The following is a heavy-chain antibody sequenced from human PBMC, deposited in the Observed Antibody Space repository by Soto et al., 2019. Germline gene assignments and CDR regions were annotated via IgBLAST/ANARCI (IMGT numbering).Heavy chain of an antibody. CDR2: IGTAGGT. CDR3: ARGRHYYDSSGYYYVSLDY. D-gene: IGHD3-22*01. J-gene: IGHJ4*02. V-gene: IGHV3-13*01. Sequence: GGSLRLSCAASGFTFSSYDMHWVRQATGKGLEWVSAIGTAGGTYYPGSVKGRFTISRENAKNSLYLQMNSLRAGDTAVYYCARGRHYYDSSGYYYVSLDYWGQGTLVTVSS. CDR1: GFTFSSYD.